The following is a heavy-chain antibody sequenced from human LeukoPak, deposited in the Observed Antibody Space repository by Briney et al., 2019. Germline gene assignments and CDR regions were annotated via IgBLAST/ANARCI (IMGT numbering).Heavy chain of an antibody. V-gene: IGHV4-31*03. D-gene: IGHD3-22*01. CDR3: ARRGYYDSSGYYYFDY. CDR1: GGSISSGGYY. Sequence: SETLSLTRTVSGGSISSGGYYWSWIRQHPGKGLEWIGYIYYSGSTYYNPSLKSRVTISVDTSKNQFSLKLSSVTAADTAVYYCARRGYYDSSGYYYFDYWGQGTLVTVSS. J-gene: IGHJ4*02. CDR2: IYYSGST.